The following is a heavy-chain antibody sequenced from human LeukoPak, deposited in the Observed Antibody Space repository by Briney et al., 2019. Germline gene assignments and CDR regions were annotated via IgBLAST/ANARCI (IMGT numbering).Heavy chain of an antibody. CDR2: ISSSSSYT. CDR3: AREVRSPYYDY. J-gene: IGHJ4*02. Sequence: PGGSLRPSCAASGFTFSDYYMSWIRKAPGKGLEWVSYISSSSSYTNYADSVKGRFTISRDNAKNSLYLQMNSLRAEDTAVYYCAREVRSPYYDYWGQGTLVTVSS. CDR1: GFTFSDYY. D-gene: IGHD2-21*01. V-gene: IGHV3-11*06.